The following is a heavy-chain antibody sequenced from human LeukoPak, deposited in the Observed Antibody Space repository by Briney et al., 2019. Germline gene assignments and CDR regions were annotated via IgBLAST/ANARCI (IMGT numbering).Heavy chain of an antibody. CDR3: AKVAGSSIRGGFDY. CDR1: GYTFTGYY. V-gene: IGHV1-46*01. Sequence: ASVKVSCKASGYTFTGYYMHWVRQAPGQGLEWMGIINPSDGTTSYAQKFQGRVTITRDTSTSTVYMELSSLRSGDTAVYYCAKVAGSSIRGGFDYWGQGTLVTVSS. J-gene: IGHJ4*02. CDR2: INPSDGTT. D-gene: IGHD1-26*01.